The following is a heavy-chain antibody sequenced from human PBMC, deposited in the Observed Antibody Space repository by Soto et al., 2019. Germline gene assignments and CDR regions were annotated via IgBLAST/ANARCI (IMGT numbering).Heavy chain of an antibody. CDR2: ISGSGGST. D-gene: IGHD2-15*01. CDR1: GFTFRSYA. J-gene: IGHJ5*02. V-gene: IGHV3-23*01. CDR3: AKNPQVVAANPVFGP. Sequence: GSQILSYGGAGFTFRSYARSWVRQTPGKGLEWVSAISGSGGSTYYADSVKGRFTISRDNSKNTLYLQMNSLRAEDTAVYYCAKNPQVVAANPVFGPWGQGTLVNVSS.